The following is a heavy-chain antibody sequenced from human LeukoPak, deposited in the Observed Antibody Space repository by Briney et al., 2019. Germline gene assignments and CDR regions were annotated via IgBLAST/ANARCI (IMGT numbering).Heavy chain of an antibody. CDR1: GDSVSSNSAA. V-gene: IGHV6-1*01. CDR3: ARALGRNFVPKYYFDY. D-gene: IGHD3-9*01. J-gene: IGHJ4*02. Sequence: SQTLSLTCAISGDSVSSNSAAWNWIRQSPSRGLEWLGRTYYRSKWYNDYAVSVKSRITINPDTSKNQFSLKLSPVTAADTAVYYCARALGRNFVPKYYFDYWGQGTLVTVSS. CDR2: TYYRSKWYN.